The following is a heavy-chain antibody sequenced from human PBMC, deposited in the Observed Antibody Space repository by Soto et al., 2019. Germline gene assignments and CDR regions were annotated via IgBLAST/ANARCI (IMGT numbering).Heavy chain of an antibody. D-gene: IGHD1-1*01. CDR1: GLTISGKKY. CDR2: LYDVDGS. CDR3: ATWHEREHAYDV. V-gene: IGHV3-53*01. J-gene: IGHJ3*01. Sequence: DVQLVESGGGLIQPGESLRLSCAAFGLTISGKKYVAWVRQAPGKGLEWVSALYDVDGSFYADSVKGRFTTSSDSSKTTVYLQVNDLRPGDTAVYYCATWHEREHAYDVWGQGTTVTVSS.